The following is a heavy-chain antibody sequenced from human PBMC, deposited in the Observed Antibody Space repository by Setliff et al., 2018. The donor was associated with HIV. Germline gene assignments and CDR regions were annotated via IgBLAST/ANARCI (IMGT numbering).Heavy chain of an antibody. Sequence: PGGSLRLSCAASGFTFDDYGMSWVRQAPGKGLEWVGRIKSKTDGGTTDYAAPVKGRFTISRDDSKNTLYLQMNSLKIEDTAVYYCTTGTRLVDWGQGALVTVSS. CDR3: TTGTRLVD. V-gene: IGHV3-15*01. CDR2: IKSKTDGGTT. J-gene: IGHJ4*02. D-gene: IGHD2-21*01. CDR1: GFTFDDYG.